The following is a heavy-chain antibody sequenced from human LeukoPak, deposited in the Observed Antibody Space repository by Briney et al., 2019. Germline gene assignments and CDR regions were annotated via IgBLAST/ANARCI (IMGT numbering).Heavy chain of an antibody. D-gene: IGHD6-13*01. Sequence: SQTLSLTCTVSGGSISSGGYYWSWIRQPPGKGLEWIGYIYHSGSTYYNPSLKSRVTISVDRSKNQFSLKLSSVTAADTAVYYCARLYSSSWFLDYWGQGTLVTVSS. CDR2: IYHSGST. CDR3: ARLYSSSWFLDY. V-gene: IGHV4-30-2*01. CDR1: GGSISSGGYY. J-gene: IGHJ4*02.